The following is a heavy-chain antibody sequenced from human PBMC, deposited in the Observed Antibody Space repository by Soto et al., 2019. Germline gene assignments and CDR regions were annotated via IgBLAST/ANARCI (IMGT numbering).Heavy chain of an antibody. J-gene: IGHJ6*02. CDR3: ARGDSGSGSYYKNYGMDV. V-gene: IGHV1-46*01. CDR1: GYTFTSYY. CDR2: INPSGGST. D-gene: IGHD3-10*01. Sequence: ASVKVSCKASGYTFTSYYMHWVRQAPGQELEGMGIINPSGGSTSYAQKFQGRVTMTRDTSASTVYMELSSLRSEDTAVYYCARGDSGSGSYYKNYGMDVWGQGTTVTVSS.